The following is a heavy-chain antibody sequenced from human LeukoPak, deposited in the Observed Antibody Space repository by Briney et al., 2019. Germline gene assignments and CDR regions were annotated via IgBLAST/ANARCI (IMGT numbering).Heavy chain of an antibody. V-gene: IGHV4-4*08. CDR1: GGSFSGYY. CDR2: IYTSGST. J-gene: IGHJ2*01. Sequence: SETLSLTCAVYGGSFSGYYWSWIRQPPGKGLEWIGRIYTSGSTNYNPSLKSRVTISVDTSKNQFSLKLSSVTAADTAVYYCARDDYYGSGSYYPYWYFDLWGRGTLVTVSS. D-gene: IGHD3-10*01. CDR3: ARDDYYGSGSYYPYWYFDL.